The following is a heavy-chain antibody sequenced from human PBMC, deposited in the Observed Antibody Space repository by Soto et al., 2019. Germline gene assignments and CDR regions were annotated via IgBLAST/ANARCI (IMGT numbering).Heavy chain of an antibody. CDR2: IKTKPDDGTI. J-gene: IGHJ4*02. Sequence: GGSLRLSCAASGLIFSDVWMTWVRQAPGKGLEWFGRIKTKPDDGTIDYAAPVRGRFTISRDDSKNTLYLQMTSLTPDDTGVYYCTTSNLGVDFWGPGTLVTVSS. D-gene: IGHD1-1*01. V-gene: IGHV3-15*01. CDR1: GLIFSDVW. CDR3: TTSNLGVDF.